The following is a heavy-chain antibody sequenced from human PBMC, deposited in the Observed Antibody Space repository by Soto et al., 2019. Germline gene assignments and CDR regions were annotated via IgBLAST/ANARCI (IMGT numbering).Heavy chain of an antibody. CDR2: IYYSGST. J-gene: IGHJ6*02. V-gene: IGHV4-59*01. CDR1: GGSISSYY. CDR3: ARENYDILTGEEYYYYGMDV. D-gene: IGHD3-9*01. Sequence: SETLSLTCTVSGGSISSYYWSWIRQPPGKGLEWIGYIYYSGSTNYNPSLKSRVTISVDTSKNQFPLKLSSVTAADTAVYYCARENYDILTGEEYYYYGMDVWGQGTTVTVSS.